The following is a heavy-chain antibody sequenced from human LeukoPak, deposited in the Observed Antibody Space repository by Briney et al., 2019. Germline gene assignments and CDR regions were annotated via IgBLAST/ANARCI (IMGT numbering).Heavy chain of an antibody. CDR1: GFTVSPYG. Sequence: PGGSLRLSCAASGFTVSPYGMHWVRQAPGKGLEWVTFIRFDGSNEYYTDSVKGRFTISSDNSKNTLYLQMNSLRAEDTAVYYCAGDFDYWGQGTLVTVSS. CDR2: IRFDGSNE. CDR3: AGDFDY. V-gene: IGHV3-30*02. J-gene: IGHJ4*02.